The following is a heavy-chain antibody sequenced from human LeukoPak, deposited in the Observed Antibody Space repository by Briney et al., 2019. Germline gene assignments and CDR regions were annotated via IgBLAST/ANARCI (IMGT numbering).Heavy chain of an antibody. V-gene: IGHV1-69*13. D-gene: IGHD3-10*01. CDR3: ARDGDYYGSGSYRSHFDY. Sequence: GASVKVSCKASGGTFSSYAISWVRQAPGQGLEWMRGIIPIFGTANYAQKFQGRVTITADESTSTAYMELSSLRSEDTAVYYCARDGDYYGSGSYRSHFDYWGQGTLVTVSS. J-gene: IGHJ4*02. CDR2: IIPIFGTA. CDR1: GGTFSSYA.